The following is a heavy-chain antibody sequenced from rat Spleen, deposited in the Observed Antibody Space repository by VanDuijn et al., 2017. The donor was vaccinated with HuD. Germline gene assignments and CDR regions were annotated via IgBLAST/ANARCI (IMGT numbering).Heavy chain of an antibody. CDR3: TKTHTMGSRFAY. CDR2: IVYDGSRI. CDR1: GFTFSDYA. D-gene: IGHD1-9*01. Sequence: EVQLVESGGGLVQPGRSLKLSCAVSGFTFSDYAMAWVRQAPKKGLEWVATIVYDGSRIYYRDSVKGRFTISRDNIKNTLYLQMNSLRSEDTATYYCTKTHTMGSRFAYWGQGTLVTVSS. V-gene: IGHV5-17*01. J-gene: IGHJ3*01.